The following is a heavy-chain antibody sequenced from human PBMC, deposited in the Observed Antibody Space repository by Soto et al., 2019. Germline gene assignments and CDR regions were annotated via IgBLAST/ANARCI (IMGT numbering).Heavy chain of an antibody. D-gene: IGHD6-25*01. V-gene: IGHV3-30*18. CDR3: AKDEVSSGALDY. J-gene: IGHJ4*02. CDR2: ISYDGSNK. Sequence: QVQLVESGGGVVQPGRSLRLSCAASGFTFSSYGMHWVRQAPGKGLEWVAVISYDGSNKYYADSVKGRFTISRDNSKNTLYLQMNSLRAEGTAVYYCAKDEVSSGALDYWGQGTLVTVSS. CDR1: GFTFSSYG.